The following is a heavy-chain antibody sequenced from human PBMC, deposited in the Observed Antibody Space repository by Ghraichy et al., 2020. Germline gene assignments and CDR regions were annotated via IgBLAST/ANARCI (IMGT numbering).Heavy chain of an antibody. Sequence: SCAISGDSVSSNSAAWNWIRQSPSRGLEWLGRTYYRSKWYNDYAVSVKSRITINPDTSKNQFSLQLNSVTPEDTAVYYCARGPPYYYDSSGYFGKPYYYGMDVWGQGTTVTVSS. J-gene: IGHJ6*02. CDR2: TYYRSKWYN. CDR1: GDSVSSNSAA. V-gene: IGHV6-1*01. D-gene: IGHD3-22*01. CDR3: ARGPPYYYDSSGYFGKPYYYGMDV.